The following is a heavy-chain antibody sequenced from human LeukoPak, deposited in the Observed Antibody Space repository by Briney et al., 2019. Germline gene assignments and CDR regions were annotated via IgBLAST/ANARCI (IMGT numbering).Heavy chain of an antibody. CDR2: ISAYNGNT. CDR1: GYTFTSYG. D-gene: IGHD5-18*01. J-gene: IGHJ3*02. CDR3: ARDADTAMVWGDAFDI. V-gene: IGHV1-18*01. Sequence: ASVKVSCKASGYTFTSYGISWVRQAPGQGLEWMGWISAYNGNTNYAQKLQGRVTMTTDTSTSTAYMELRSLRSDDTAVYYCARDADTAMVWGDAFDIWGRGTMVTVSS.